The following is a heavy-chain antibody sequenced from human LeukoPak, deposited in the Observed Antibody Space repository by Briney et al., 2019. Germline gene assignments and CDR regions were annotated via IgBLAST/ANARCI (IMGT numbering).Heavy chain of an antibody. CDR1: GFTFTSYS. V-gene: IGHV3-48*01. CDR2: IRSRPSTI. CDR3: VRDHHWGFDS. Sequence: GGSLRLSCAASGFTFTSYSMNWVPQAPGKGLEWVSYIRSRPSTIYYADSVKGRFTISRDDAKNSLYLQMNSLRAEDTAIYYCVRDHHWGFDSWGQGTQVTVSS. J-gene: IGHJ4*02. D-gene: IGHD7-27*01.